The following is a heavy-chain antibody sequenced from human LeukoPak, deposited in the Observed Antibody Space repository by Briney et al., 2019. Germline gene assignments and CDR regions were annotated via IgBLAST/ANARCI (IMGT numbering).Heavy chain of an antibody. CDR3: ARAPTNIVVVPAAYYDYMDV. J-gene: IGHJ6*03. CDR1: GFTFSSYW. CDR2: INSDGSST. V-gene: IGHV3-74*01. D-gene: IGHD2-2*01. Sequence: PGGSLRLSCAASGFTFSSYWMHWVRQAPGKGLVWVSRINSDGSSTSYADSVKGRFTISSDNAKNTLYLQMNSLRAEDTAVYYCARAPTNIVVVPAAYYDYMDVWGKGTTVTVSS.